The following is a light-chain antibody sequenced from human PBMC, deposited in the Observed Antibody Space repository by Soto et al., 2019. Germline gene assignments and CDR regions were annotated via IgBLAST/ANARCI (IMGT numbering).Light chain of an antibody. CDR2: GAS. CDR1: QNIGNY. J-gene: IGKJ2*01. Sequence: DIQMTQSPSSLSASVGDRVAITCRASQNIGNYLSWYAQKPGKAPKLLIYGASSLQSGVPSRFSGSGSGTHFTLTISSLQPEDFAPYYCQQSDSIPFTFGQGTKLEMK. V-gene: IGKV1-39*01. CDR3: QQSDSIPFT.